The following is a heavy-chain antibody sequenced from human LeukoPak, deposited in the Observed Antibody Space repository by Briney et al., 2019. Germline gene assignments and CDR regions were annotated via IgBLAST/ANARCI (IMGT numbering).Heavy chain of an antibody. CDR2: INPNGGGT. D-gene: IGHD5-18*01. J-gene: IGHJ3*02. V-gene: IGHV1-2*02. CDR1: GYTFTGYY. CDR3: AREGYSYGHDAFDI. Sequence: ASVKVSCKASGYTFTGYYMHWVRQAPGQGLEWMGWINPNGGGTNYAQKFQGRVTMTRDTSISTAYMELSRLRSDDTAVYYCAREGYSYGHDAFDIWGQGTMVTVSS.